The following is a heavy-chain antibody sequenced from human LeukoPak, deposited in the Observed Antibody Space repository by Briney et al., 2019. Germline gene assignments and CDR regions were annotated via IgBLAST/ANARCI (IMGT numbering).Heavy chain of an antibody. J-gene: IGHJ4*02. D-gene: IGHD5-18*01. CDR1: GYSFTSYW. CDR2: IDPSDSDT. CDR3: ARQTAMGRSGDY. V-gene: IGHV5-51*01. Sequence: GESLKISCKASGYSFTSYWIGWVRQMPGKGLEWMGFIDPSDSDTRYIPSFQGQVTISADKSLTTAYLQWNSLKASDTAMYYCARQTAMGRSGDYWGQGTLVTVSS.